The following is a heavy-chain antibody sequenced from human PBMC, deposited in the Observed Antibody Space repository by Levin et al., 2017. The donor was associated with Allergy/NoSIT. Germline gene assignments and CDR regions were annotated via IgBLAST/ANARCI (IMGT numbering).Heavy chain of an antibody. CDR3: AREAESTLLREAFDY. J-gene: IGHJ4*02. V-gene: IGHV3-21*06. Sequence: GGSLRLSCAGSGLTFSGFSMNWVRQAPGKGLEWVSSISSSSGYIHYADSVRGRFTISRDNAKNSLYLQMNSLRAEDTAVYYCAREAESTLLREAFDYWGQGTLVTVSP. CDR2: ISSSSGYI. CDR1: GLTFSGFS. D-gene: IGHD3-10*01.